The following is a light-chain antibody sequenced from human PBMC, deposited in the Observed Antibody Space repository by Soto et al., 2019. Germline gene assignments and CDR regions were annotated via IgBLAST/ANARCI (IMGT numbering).Light chain of an antibody. V-gene: IGKV3-15*01. J-gene: IGKJ4*01. CDR3: QQYGSSPLT. CDR2: GAS. Sequence: EIVMTQSPATLSLSPGERATLFCRASQSISTNLAWYQQKPGQAPRVLIYGASTRATGIPARFSGSGSGTEFTLTISRLEPEDFAVYYCQQYGSSPLTFGGGTKVDNK. CDR1: QSISTN.